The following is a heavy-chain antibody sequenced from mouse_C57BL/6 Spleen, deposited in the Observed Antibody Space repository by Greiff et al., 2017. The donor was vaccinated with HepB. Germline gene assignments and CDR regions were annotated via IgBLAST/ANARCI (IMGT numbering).Heavy chain of an antibody. Sequence: QVQLQQPGAELVRPGASVKLSCKASGYTFTDYYINWVKQRPGQGLEWIARIYPGSGNTYYNEKFKGKATLTAEKSSSTAYMQLSSLTSEDSAVYFCAREYDSNYGFYWYFDVWGTGTTVTVSS. D-gene: IGHD2-5*01. V-gene: IGHV1-76*01. J-gene: IGHJ1*03. CDR1: GYTFTDYY. CDR3: AREYDSNYGFYWYFDV. CDR2: IYPGSGNT.